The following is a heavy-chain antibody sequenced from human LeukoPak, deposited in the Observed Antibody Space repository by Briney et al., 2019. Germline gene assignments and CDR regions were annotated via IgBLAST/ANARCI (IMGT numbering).Heavy chain of an antibody. CDR1: GFTFSSYA. CDR2: ISGNGGST. J-gene: IGHJ1*01. V-gene: IGHV3-64*01. D-gene: IGHD6-19*01. CDR3: ARAGYSSAWYAEYFQH. Sequence: PGWSLRLSCAASGFTFSSYAMHWVRPAPGKGLEYVSAISGNGGSTYYANSVKGRFTISRDHSKNTLYLQMGSLRAEDMAVYYCARAGYSSAWYAEYFQHWGQGTLVSV.